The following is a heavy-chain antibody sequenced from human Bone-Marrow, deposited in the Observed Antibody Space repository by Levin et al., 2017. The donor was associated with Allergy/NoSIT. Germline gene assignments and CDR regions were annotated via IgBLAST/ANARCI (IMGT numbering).Heavy chain of an antibody. D-gene: IGHD3-3*01. Sequence: SETLSLTCAVYGGSFSGYYWSWIRQPPGKGLEWIGEISHTGITNYNPSLKSRVTMSVDTSKNQFSLNLCSVTAADTAVYYCARGFWNGVYACGVDRWGQGTLVTVSS. V-gene: IGHV4-34*01. CDR3: ARGFWNGVYACGVDR. CDR2: ISHTGIT. CDR1: GGSFSGYY. J-gene: IGHJ5*02.